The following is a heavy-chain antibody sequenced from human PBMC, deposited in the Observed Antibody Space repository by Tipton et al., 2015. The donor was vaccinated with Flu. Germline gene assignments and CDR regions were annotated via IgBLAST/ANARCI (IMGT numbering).Heavy chain of an antibody. CDR1: GGSVSSGSYY. CDR2: IYYSGST. V-gene: IGHV4-61*01. J-gene: IGHJ6*02. CDR3: ARDQVSPHLTYGMDV. D-gene: IGHD2-21*01. Sequence: TLSLTCTVSGGSVSSGSYYWSWIRQPPGKGLEWIGYIYYSGSTNYNPSLKCRVTISVDTSKNQFSLKLSSVTAADTAVYYCARDQVSPHLTYGMDVWGQGTTVTVSS.